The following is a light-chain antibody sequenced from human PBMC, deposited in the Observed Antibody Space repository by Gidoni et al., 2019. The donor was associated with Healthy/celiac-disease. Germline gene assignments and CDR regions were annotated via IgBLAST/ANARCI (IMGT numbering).Light chain of an antibody. Sequence: QSALTQPSPASASRRQSITISCTGPSSHVGGYNDVSCYQLQPGKAPKLMIYDVSNRPSGVSNRFSGSKSGNTASLTISGVQDEDEADYYWSSYTSSSTLVVFGGGTKLTVL. CDR3: SSYTSSSTLVV. J-gene: IGLJ2*01. CDR1: SSHVGGYND. V-gene: IGLV2-14*03. CDR2: DVS.